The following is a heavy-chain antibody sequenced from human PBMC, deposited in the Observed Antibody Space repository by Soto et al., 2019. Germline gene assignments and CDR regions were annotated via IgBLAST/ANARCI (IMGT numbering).Heavy chain of an antibody. D-gene: IGHD1-26*01. CDR3: ARIGGSDYMYFDL. CDR1: GGSISSYY. Sequence: QVQLQESGPGLVKPSETLSLTCTVSGGSISSYYWSWIRQPPGKGLEWIGYIYYSGSTNYNPSLKSRVTISVDTSKNQFSLKLSSVTAADTAVYYCARIGGSDYMYFDLWGRGTLVTVSS. V-gene: IGHV4-59*01. CDR2: IYYSGST. J-gene: IGHJ2*01.